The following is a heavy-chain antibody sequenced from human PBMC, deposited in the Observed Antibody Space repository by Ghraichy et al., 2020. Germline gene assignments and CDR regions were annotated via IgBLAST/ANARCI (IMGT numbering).Heavy chain of an antibody. CDR3: ARGGDYYGSGNPFDP. J-gene: IGHJ5*02. D-gene: IGHD3-10*01. CDR2: IIPILGIA. Sequence: SVKVSCKASGGTFSSYTISWVRQAPGQGLEWMGRIIPILGIANYAQKFQGRVTITADKSTSTAYMELSSLRSEDTAVYYCARGGDYYGSGNPFDPWGQGTLVTVSS. CDR1: GGTFSSYT. V-gene: IGHV1-69*02.